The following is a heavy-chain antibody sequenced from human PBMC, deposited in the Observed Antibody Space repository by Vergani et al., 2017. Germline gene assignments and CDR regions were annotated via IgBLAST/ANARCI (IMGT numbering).Heavy chain of an antibody. D-gene: IGHD2-2*01. V-gene: IGHV4-34*01. CDR2: INHSGST. CDR1: GGSFSGYY. J-gene: IGHJ4*02. CDR3: ARRVAYPYYFDY. Sequence: QVQLQQWGAGLLKPSETLSLTCAVYGGSFSGYYWSWIRQPPGKGLEWIGEINHSGSTNYNPSLKSRVTISVETSKNQFSLKLSSVTAADTAVYYCARRVAYPYYFDYWGQGTLVTVSS.